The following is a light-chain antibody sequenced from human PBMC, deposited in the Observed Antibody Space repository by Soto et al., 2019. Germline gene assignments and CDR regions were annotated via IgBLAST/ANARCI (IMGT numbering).Light chain of an antibody. J-gene: IGKJ2*01. CDR1: QSVSSW. V-gene: IGKV1-5*01. CDR2: DAS. Sequence: DIQMTQSPSTLSASIGDTVTVTCRASQSVSSWLAWYQQKPGEAPKLLIYDASTLPRGVPSRFSGSGSGTKFTVTIGSLQPDDVANYYCQQYEALPGTFGQGTKVEI. CDR3: QQYEALPGT.